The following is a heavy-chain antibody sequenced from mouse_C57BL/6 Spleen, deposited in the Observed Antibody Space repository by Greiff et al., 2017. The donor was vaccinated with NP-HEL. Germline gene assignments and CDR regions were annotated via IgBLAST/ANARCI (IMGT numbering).Heavy chain of an antibody. CDR3: ERLQRGFAY. CDR2: FLPGSGST. J-gene: IGHJ3*01. Sequence: QVQLQQSGAELMKPGASVKLSCKATGYTFTGYWIEWVKQRPGHGLEWIGEFLPGSGSTNYNEPFKGKATFTADTSSNTAYMQLSSLTTEDAAIYYCERLQRGFAYWGQGTLVTVSA. V-gene: IGHV1-9*01. CDR1: GYTFTGYW. D-gene: IGHD2-12*01.